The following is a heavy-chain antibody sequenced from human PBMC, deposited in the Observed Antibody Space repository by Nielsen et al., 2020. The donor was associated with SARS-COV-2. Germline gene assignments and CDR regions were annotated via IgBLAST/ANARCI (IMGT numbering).Heavy chain of an antibody. CDR1: GFTFSSYD. V-gene: IGHV3-13*04. D-gene: IGHD6-6*01. CDR2: IGTAGDT. J-gene: IGHJ6*02. Sequence: GGSLRLSCAASGFTFSSYDMHWVRQATGKGLEWVSAIGTAGDTYYPGSVKGRFTISRENSKNTLYLQMNSLRAEDTAVYYCARDLTSSYSSSSFFYYYGMDVWGQGTTVTVSS. CDR3: ARDLTSSYSSSSFFYYYGMDV.